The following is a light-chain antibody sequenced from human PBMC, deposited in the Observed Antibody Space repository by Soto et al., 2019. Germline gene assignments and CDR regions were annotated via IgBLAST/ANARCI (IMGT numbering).Light chain of an antibody. CDR1: QTVGNNY. CDR2: DAS. V-gene: IGKV3-20*01. Sequence: EIVLTQSPGTLSLSPGERATLSCRASQTVGNNYLAWFQQKPGQTPRLLISDASSRATGIPDRFSGSGSETDFTLTISRLEPEDFAVYYCQQSAKPPLAFGQGTKVDIK. CDR3: QQSAKPPLA. J-gene: IGKJ1*01.